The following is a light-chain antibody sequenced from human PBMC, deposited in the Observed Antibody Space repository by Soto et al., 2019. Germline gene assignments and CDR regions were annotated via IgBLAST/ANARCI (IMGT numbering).Light chain of an antibody. V-gene: IGKV1-39*01. Sequence: DIQMTQSPSILSASVGDSVSITCRASQSVSDWLAWYQLKPGKPPRLLIYAASSLQSGVPSRFSGSGSGTDFTLTISSLQPEDFATYSCQQSYNSPQTFGRGTKVDIK. CDR3: QQSYNSPQT. J-gene: IGKJ1*01. CDR1: QSVSDW. CDR2: AAS.